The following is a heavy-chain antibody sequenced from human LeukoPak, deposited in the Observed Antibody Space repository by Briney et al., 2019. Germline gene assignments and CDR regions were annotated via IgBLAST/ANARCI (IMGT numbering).Heavy chain of an antibody. Sequence: GRSLRLSCAASGFTFSSYAMHWVRQAPGKGLEWVAVISYDGSNKYYADSVKGRFTISRDNSKNTLYLQMNSLRAEDTAVYYCARDTSSIAAAGDFWGQGTLVTVSS. CDR3: ARDTSSIAAAGDF. CDR2: ISYDGSNK. D-gene: IGHD6-13*01. V-gene: IGHV3-30*01. J-gene: IGHJ4*02. CDR1: GFTFSSYA.